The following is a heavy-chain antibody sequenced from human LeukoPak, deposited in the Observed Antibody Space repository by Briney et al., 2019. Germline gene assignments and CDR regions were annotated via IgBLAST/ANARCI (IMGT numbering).Heavy chain of an antibody. CDR1: GGTFSSYA. CDR3: ARGSMTTVVTENWFDP. V-gene: IGHV1-69*04. Sequence: SVKVSCKASGGTFSSYAISWVRQAPGQGLEWMGRIIPILGIANYAQKFQGRVTITADKSTSTAYMELSSLRSEDTAVYYCARGSMTTVVTENWFDPWGRGTLVTVSS. J-gene: IGHJ5*02. D-gene: IGHD4-23*01. CDR2: IIPILGIA.